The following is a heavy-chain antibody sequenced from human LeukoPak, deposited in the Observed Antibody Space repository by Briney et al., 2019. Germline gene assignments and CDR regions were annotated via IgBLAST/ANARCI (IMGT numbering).Heavy chain of an antibody. CDR1: GFTFSSYE. J-gene: IGHJ4*02. Sequence: GGSLRLSCVASGFTFSSYEMNWVRQAPGKGLDWVSYISSSGYTIYYADSVKGRFTIFRDNAENSVYLQMNSLRAEDTAVYYCARDYCSGGSCYSGFDYWGQGTLVTVSS. CDR3: ARDYCSGGSCYSGFDY. CDR2: ISSSGYTI. V-gene: IGHV3-48*03. D-gene: IGHD2-15*01.